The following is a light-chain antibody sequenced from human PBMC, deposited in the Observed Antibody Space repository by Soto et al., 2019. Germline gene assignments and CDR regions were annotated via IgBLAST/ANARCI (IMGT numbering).Light chain of an antibody. CDR1: QRVSSY. V-gene: IGKV3-11*01. CDR3: QQRSNWWT. Sequence: EIVLTQSQATLSLSPGERATLSCRASQRVSSYLAWYQQKPGQAPRLLIYDASNRATGIPARFSGSGSGTDFTLTISSLEPEDFAVYYCQQRSNWWTFGQGTKVEIK. J-gene: IGKJ1*01. CDR2: DAS.